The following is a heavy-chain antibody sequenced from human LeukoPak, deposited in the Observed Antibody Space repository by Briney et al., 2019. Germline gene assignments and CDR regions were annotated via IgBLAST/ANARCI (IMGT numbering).Heavy chain of an antibody. CDR3: ARESHTGWLDP. D-gene: IGHD3-10*01. J-gene: IGHJ5*02. V-gene: IGHV4-59*02. CDR1: RASVKTYS. Sequence: PSETLSLSCTVSRASVKTYSWSWVRQTPGKGLEWIGYVSYTGAANYNPSLKSRVTMSVDTSRNQFSLKLGSVTAADTAVYYCARESHTGWLDPWGQGTLVTVSS. CDR2: VSYTGAA.